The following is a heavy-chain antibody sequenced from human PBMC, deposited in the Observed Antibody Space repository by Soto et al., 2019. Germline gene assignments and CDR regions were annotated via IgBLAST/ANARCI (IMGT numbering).Heavy chain of an antibody. CDR1: GFTFSTYS. Sequence: EVQLVESGGGLVKPGGSLRLSCAASGFTFSTYSMNWVRQAPGKGLEWVSSISSSSSYIYYADSVKGRFTISRDNAKNSLYMQMNSLRAEDTAVYYCARDYGDEPGYYGMDVWGQGTTVNVSS. J-gene: IGHJ6*02. D-gene: IGHD4-17*01. V-gene: IGHV3-21*01. CDR3: ARDYGDEPGYYGMDV. CDR2: ISSSSSYI.